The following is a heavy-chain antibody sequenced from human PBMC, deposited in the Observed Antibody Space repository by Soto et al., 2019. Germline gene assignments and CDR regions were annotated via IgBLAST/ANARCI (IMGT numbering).Heavy chain of an antibody. V-gene: IGHV3-23*01. CDR2: ISGSGGST. CDR3: AKESRPQWRGGPFAY. CDR1: GFTFSSYA. Sequence: EVPLLESGGGLVQPGGSLRLSCAASGFTFSSYAMSWVRQAPGKGLEWVSAISGSGGSTYYADSGKGRFTISRDNSKNPLYLQMNSLRAEDTAVYYCAKESRPQWRGGPFAYWGQGTLVTVSS. J-gene: IGHJ4*02. D-gene: IGHD6-19*01.